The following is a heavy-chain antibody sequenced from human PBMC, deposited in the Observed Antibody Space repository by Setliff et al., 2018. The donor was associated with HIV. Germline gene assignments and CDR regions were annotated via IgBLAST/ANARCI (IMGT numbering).Heavy chain of an antibody. CDR2: IISKTDGGTT. J-gene: IGHJ5*01. CDR3: SRVATGSGPDS. Sequence: PGGSLRLSCAASGFTFSNTWMNWVRQAPGKGLEWVGRIISKTDGGTTDYAAPVKGRFTILRDDSKNTLYLQMNSLKTEDTAVYYCSRVATGSGPDSWGQGTLVTVSS. CDR1: GFTFSNTW. V-gene: IGHV3-15*01. D-gene: IGHD3-10*01.